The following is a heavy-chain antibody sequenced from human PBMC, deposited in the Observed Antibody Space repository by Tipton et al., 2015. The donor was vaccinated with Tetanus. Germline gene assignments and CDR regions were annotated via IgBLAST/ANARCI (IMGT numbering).Heavy chain of an antibody. V-gene: IGHV1-2*02. D-gene: IGHD3-3*01. J-gene: IGHJ4*02. CDR2: INPASGAT. CDR3: ARSKGGTREYYVIKD. Sequence: QSGAEVKKPGASVRVSCKTSGSNFIRHFVQWVRLAPGQGLQWVGWINPASGATNYAQSFQARIAMTRDTSIYTVYMELSGLRSEDTAVYYCARSKGGTREYYVIKDWGQGTLVTVSA. CDR1: GSNFIRHF.